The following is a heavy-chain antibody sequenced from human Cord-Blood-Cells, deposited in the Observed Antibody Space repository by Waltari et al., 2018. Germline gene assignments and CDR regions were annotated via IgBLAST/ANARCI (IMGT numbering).Heavy chain of an antibody. CDR3: ATPFIAAAGTGPFDY. Sequence: GLVKPSETLSLTCTVSGGSISSSSYYWGWIRQPPGKGLEWIGSIYYSGSTYYNPSLKSRVTISVDTSKNQFSLKLSSVTAADTAVYYCATPFIAAAGTGPFDYWGQGTLVTVSS. V-gene: IGHV4-39*01. J-gene: IGHJ4*02. D-gene: IGHD6-13*01. CDR2: IYYSGST. CDR1: GGSISSSSYY.